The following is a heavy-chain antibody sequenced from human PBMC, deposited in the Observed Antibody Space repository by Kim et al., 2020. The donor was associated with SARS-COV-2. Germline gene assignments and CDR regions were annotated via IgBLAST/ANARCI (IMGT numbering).Heavy chain of an antibody. J-gene: IGHJ4*02. CDR2: GTA. CDR3: TRHSSKTFDY. V-gene: IGHV3-49*02. Sequence: GTAEYAASLRGRVTIARDDSESVAYLQMNSLESEDTAIYYCTRHSSKTFDYWGQGTQVTVSS.